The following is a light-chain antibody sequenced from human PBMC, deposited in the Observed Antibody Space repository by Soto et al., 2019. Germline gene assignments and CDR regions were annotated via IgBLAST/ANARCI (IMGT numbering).Light chain of an antibody. CDR2: AVG. V-gene: IGLV2-14*01. J-gene: IGLJ3*02. CDR3: LSPTNIGTWV. CDR1: SSDVGGYDH. Sequence: QSALTQPASVFGSPGQSITISCTGTSSDVGGYDHVSWYHQHPVKPPQLMVYAVGNRPSGISNRFSGSKSGNTASLTISGLQAEDEAAYYCLSPTNIGTWVFGGGTKLTVL.